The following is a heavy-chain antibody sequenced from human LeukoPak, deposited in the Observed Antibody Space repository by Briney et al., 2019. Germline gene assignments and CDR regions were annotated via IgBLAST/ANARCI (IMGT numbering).Heavy chain of an antibody. D-gene: IGHD3-3*01. Sequence: ASVKVSCKASGYTFTVYYMHWVRQAPGQGLEWMGWINPNSGGTNYTQKFQGRVTMTRDTSISTAYMELSRLRSDDTAVYYCARVYDFDDYYYGMDVWGQGTTVTVPS. CDR1: GYTFTVYY. CDR2: INPNSGGT. CDR3: ARVYDFDDYYYGMDV. J-gene: IGHJ6*02. V-gene: IGHV1-2*02.